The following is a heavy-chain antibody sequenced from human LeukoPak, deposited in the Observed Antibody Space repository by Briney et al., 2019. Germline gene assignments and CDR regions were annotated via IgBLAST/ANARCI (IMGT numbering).Heavy chain of an antibody. CDR2: LYPGDSDT. J-gene: IGHJ3*02. V-gene: IGHV5-51*01. CDR3: AGIVVVPAAPWAFDI. CDR1: GYSFTSYW. Sequence: GESLKIFCPGSGYSFTSYWIGWVRQMPGQGLEWMGILYPGDSDTRYSPSFQGQVTISADKSISTAYLQWSSLKASDTAMYYGAGIVVVPAAPWAFDIWGQGTMVTVSS. D-gene: IGHD2-2*01.